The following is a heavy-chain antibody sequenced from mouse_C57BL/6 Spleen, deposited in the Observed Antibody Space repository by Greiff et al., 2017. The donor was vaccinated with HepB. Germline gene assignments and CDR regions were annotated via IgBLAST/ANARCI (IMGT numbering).Heavy chain of an antibody. CDR2: INPYNGGT. J-gene: IGHJ2*01. D-gene: IGHD1-1*01. CDR3: AREDYGSSPCFDY. CDR1: GYTFTDYY. Sequence: VQLKQSGPVLVKPGASVKMSCKASGYTFTDYYMNWVKQSHGKSLEWIGVINPYNGGTSYNQKFKGKATLTVDKSSSTAYMELNSLTSEDSAVYYCAREDYGSSPCFDYWGQGTTLTVSS. V-gene: IGHV1-19*01.